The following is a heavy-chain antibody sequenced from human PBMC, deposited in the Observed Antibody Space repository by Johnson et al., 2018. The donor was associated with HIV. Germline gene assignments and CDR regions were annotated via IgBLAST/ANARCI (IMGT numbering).Heavy chain of an antibody. CDR3: ARDQEAAAGQDDAFDI. CDR2: ISYDGSNK. J-gene: IGHJ3*02. Sequence: QVQLVESGGGVVQPGRSLRLSCAASGFTFSSYAMHWVRQAPGKGLEWVAVISYDGSNKYYADSVKGRFTISRDNSKNTLYLQMNSLRAEDTAVYYCARDQEAAAGQDDAFDIWGQGTIVTVSS. D-gene: IGHD6-13*01. CDR1: GFTFSSYA. V-gene: IGHV3-30*04.